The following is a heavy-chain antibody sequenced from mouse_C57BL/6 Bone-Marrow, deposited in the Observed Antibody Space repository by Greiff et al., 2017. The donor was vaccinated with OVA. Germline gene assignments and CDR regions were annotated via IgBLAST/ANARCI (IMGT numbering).Heavy chain of an antibody. CDR3: ARPGDGLHFDD. CDR2: ISSGGSYT. Sequence: EVQLVESGGDLVKPGGSLKLSCAASGFTFSSYGMSWVRQTPDKRLEWVATISSGGSYTYYPDSVKGRFTISRDNAKNTLYLQMSSLKSEDTAMYYCARPGDGLHFDDWGTGTTLTVSS. D-gene: IGHD3-1*01. V-gene: IGHV5-6*01. CDR1: GFTFSSYG. J-gene: IGHJ2*01.